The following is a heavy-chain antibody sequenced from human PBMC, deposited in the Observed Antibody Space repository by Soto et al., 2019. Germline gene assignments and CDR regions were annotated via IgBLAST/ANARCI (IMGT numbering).Heavy chain of an antibody. CDR3: ARDLAAGDH. V-gene: IGHV1-46*01. Sequence: QVQLVQSGAEVKKPGASVKVSCRTSGYTFTHYYIHWVRQAPGQGLEWLAIINPASGSTNYAQDFQGRVPLPMATSPTTVYLELSGLRAEDTAIFYCARDLAAGDHWGQGTLVTVSS. J-gene: IGHJ4*02. CDR2: INPASGST. CDR1: GYTFTHYY. D-gene: IGHD6-13*01.